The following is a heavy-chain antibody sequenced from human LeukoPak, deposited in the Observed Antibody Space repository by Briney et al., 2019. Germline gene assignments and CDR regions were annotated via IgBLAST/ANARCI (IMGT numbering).Heavy chain of an antibody. CDR1: GYTFTGYY. D-gene: IGHD3-3*01. V-gene: IGHV1-18*04. CDR2: ISAYNGNT. CDR3: ARARITIFGVVIIPTDY. J-gene: IGHJ4*02. Sequence: ASVKVSCKASGYTFTGYYMHWVRQAPGQGLEWMGWISAYNGNTNYAQKLQGRVTMTTDTSTSTAYMELRSLRSDDTAVYYCARARITIFGVVIIPTDYWGQGTLVTVSS.